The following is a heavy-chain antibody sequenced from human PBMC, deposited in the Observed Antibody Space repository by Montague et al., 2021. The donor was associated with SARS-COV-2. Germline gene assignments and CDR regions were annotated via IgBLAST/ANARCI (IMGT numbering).Heavy chain of an antibody. J-gene: IGHJ3*02. CDR3: ARGRPVRGTLRHFEWLTSDAIDI. CDR2: ITDEGKT. Sequence: SETLSLTCAVYRGSFSGFFWTWIRQAPGKGLEWIGEITDEGKTNYSPSRKARVAMSVDKSKNQISLALRSVTAADTAVYYCARGRPVRGTLRHFEWLTSDAIDIWGQGTLVTVSS. D-gene: IGHD5-12*01. CDR1: RGSFSGFF. V-gene: IGHV4-34*01.